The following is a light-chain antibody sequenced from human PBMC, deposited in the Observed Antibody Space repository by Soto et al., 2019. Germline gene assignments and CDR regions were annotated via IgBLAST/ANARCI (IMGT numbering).Light chain of an antibody. V-gene: IGLV2-14*01. CDR3: SSYTTSSTRV. Sequence: QSALTQPASVSGSPGQSITISCTGTSSDVGGYNYVSWYQQLPGKAPKLMIYEVSDRPSGVSSRFSGSKSGNTASLTISGLQAEDEGDYYCSSYTTSSTRVFGTATKVTVL. CDR2: EVS. J-gene: IGLJ1*01. CDR1: SSDVGGYNY.